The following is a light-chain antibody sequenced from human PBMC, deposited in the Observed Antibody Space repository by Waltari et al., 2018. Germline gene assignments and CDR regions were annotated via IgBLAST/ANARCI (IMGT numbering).Light chain of an antibody. V-gene: IGLV2-14*03. J-gene: IGLJ2*01. Sequence: QSALTQPASVSGSPGQSITISCTGTSDNLGAYRSVTWYHQRPGKVPKLIIYDLTERPSGVSNRFSGSKSGSTASLTVSGLQAEDEGLFYCSAYTSRGTLKFGGGTRVTVL. CDR3: SAYTSRGTLK. CDR1: SDNLGAYRS. CDR2: DLT.